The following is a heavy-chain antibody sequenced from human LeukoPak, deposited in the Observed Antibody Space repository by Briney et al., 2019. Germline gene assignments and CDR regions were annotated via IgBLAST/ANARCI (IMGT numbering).Heavy chain of an antibody. CDR3: AKDLADTAMATYYYYYYMDV. V-gene: IGHV3-30*02. J-gene: IGHJ6*03. CDR1: GFTFSSYG. Sequence: GGSLRLSCAASGFTFSSYGMHWVRQAPGKGLEWVAFIRYDGSNKYYADSVKGRFTISRGNSKNTLYLQMNSLRAEDTAVYYCAKDLADTAMATYYYYYYMDVWGKGTTVTVSS. D-gene: IGHD5-18*01. CDR2: IRYDGSNK.